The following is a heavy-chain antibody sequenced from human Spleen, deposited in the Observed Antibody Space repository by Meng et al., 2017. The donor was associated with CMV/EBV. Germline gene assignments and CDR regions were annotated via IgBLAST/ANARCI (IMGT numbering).Heavy chain of an antibody. CDR2: IHPHRGDT. D-gene: IGHD2-2*01. Sequence: ASVKVSCKASGYTFTAHYFHWVRQAPGQGLEWMGWIHPHRGDTNYAQQFQGRVTLTRDTSINTGYMELTRLTSDDTAVYYCAREWGDIVVVPAAMRRMDVWGQGTMVTVSS. CDR3: AREWGDIVVVPAAMRRMDV. V-gene: IGHV1-2*02. CDR1: GYTFTAHY. J-gene: IGHJ6*02.